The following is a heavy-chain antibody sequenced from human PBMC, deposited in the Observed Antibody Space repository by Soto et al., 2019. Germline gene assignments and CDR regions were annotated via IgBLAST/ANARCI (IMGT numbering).Heavy chain of an antibody. CDR3: ARDSRGSHDAVDF. Sequence: GASVKVSCKASGGTFSSYTISWVRQAPGQGLEWMGRIIPILGIANYAQKFQGRVTITADKSTSTAYMERSSLRSEDTAVYYCARDSRGSHDAVDFWGQGTIVTVS. CDR1: GGTFSSYT. J-gene: IGHJ3*01. CDR2: IIPILGIA. V-gene: IGHV1-69*04.